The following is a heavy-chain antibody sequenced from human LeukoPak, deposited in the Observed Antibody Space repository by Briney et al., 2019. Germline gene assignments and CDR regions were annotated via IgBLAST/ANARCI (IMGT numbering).Heavy chain of an antibody. CDR1: GGSFSGYY. D-gene: IGHD4-17*01. V-gene: IGHV4-34*01. CDR2: INHSGST. Sequence: SETLSLTCAVYGGSFSGYYWSWIRQPPGKGLEWIGEINHSGSTNYNPSLKSRVTISVDTSKNQFSLKLSSVTAADTAVYYCARGGYGDYALDYWGQGTLVTVSS. J-gene: IGHJ4*02. CDR3: ARGGYGDYALDY.